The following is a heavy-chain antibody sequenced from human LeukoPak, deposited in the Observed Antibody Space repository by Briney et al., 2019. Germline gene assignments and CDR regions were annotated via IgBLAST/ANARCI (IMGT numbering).Heavy chain of an antibody. V-gene: IGHV4-39*07. Sequence: PSETLSLTCTVSGGSISSRSYYWGWIRQPPGKGLEWIGSIYYSGSTYYNPSLKSRVTISVDRSKNQFSLKLSSVTAADTAVYYCARQLGYCSSTSCYGFSWFDPWGQGTLVTVSS. CDR1: GGSISSRSYY. D-gene: IGHD2-2*01. CDR3: ARQLGYCSSTSCYGFSWFDP. J-gene: IGHJ5*02. CDR2: IYYSGST.